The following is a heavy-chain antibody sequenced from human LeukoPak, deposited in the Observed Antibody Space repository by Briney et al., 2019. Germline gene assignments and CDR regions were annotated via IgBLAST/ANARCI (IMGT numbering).Heavy chain of an antibody. D-gene: IGHD3-22*01. Sequence: PGGSLRLSCAASGFTFSSYSMNWVRQAPGKGLEWASSISSSSSYIYYADSVKGRFTISRDNAKNSLYLQMNSLRAEDTAVYYCARIYDSSGPSFDYWGQGTLVTVSS. CDR3: ARIYDSSGPSFDY. V-gene: IGHV3-21*01. CDR2: ISSSSSYI. CDR1: GFTFSSYS. J-gene: IGHJ4*02.